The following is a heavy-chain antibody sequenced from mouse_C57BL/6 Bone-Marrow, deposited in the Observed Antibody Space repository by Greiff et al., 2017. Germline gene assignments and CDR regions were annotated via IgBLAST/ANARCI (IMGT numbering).Heavy chain of an antibody. J-gene: IGHJ3*01. CDR1: GYTFTSYW. Sequence: QVQLQQPGAELVKPGASVKLSCKASGYTFTSYWMQWVKQRPGQGLEWIGEIDPSDSYTNYNQKFKGKATLTVDTSSSTAYMQLSSLTSEDSAVYYCARSGTVVGRFAYWGQGTLVTVSA. CDR3: ARSGTVVGRFAY. CDR2: IDPSDSYT. D-gene: IGHD1-1*01. V-gene: IGHV1-50*01.